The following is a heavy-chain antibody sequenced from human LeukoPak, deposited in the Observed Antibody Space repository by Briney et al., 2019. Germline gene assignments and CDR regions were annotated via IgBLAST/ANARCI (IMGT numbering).Heavy chain of an antibody. Sequence: GASVKVSCKASGYTFTGYYMHWVRQAPGQGLEWMGWINPNSGGTKYAQTIQGRVTMTRDTSISTAYMELSSLRSDDTAVYYCARDGDSYGYYYYGMDVWGQGTPVTVSS. D-gene: IGHD5-18*01. CDR3: ARDGDSYGYYYYGMDV. CDR1: GYTFTGYY. V-gene: IGHV1-2*02. J-gene: IGHJ6*02. CDR2: INPNSGGT.